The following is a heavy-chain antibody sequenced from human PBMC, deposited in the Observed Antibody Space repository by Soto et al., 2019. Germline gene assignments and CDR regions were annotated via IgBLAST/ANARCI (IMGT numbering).Heavy chain of an antibody. D-gene: IGHD3-10*01. CDR1: GFTVSNNY. CDR3: ANPAGGGGY. Sequence: EVQLVESGGGLIQPGGSLRLSCAVSGFTVSNNYMSWVRQAPGKGLEGVSVIYSGGYTAYGDSVKGRFTISRDNSKNTLFLQKNRRGADRPAVYFCANPAGGGGYWGQGTLVTVSS. CDR2: IYSGGYT. J-gene: IGHJ4*02. V-gene: IGHV3-53*01.